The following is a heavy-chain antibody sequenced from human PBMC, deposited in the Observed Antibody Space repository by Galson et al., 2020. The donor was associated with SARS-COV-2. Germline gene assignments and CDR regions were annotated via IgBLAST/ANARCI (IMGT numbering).Heavy chain of an antibody. J-gene: IGHJ6*02. CDR1: GYTFTDYY. Sequence: ASVKVSCKASGYTFTDYYIHWLRQAPAQGLEWMGWVNPKSGGTKEAQKFQGRVTMTRDTSISTAYMELSRLSSDDTAVYYCARLRYDDIGTGDIEDVWGQGTMVTVSS. V-gene: IGHV1-2*02. D-gene: IGHD3-9*01. CDR2: VNPKSGGT. CDR3: ARLRYDDIGTGDIEDV.